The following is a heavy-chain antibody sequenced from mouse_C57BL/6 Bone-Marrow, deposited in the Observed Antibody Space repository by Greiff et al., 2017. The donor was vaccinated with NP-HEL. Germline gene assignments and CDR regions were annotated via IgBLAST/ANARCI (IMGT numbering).Heavy chain of an antibody. CDR1: GFTFSDYY. Sequence: EVKVVESGGGLVQPGGSLKLSCAASGFTFSDYYMYWVRQTPEKRLEWVAYISTGGGSTYYPDTVKGRFTRSKDNAKNTLYLQMSRLKSEDTAMYYCARNYYGSSFAYWGQGTLVTVSA. D-gene: IGHD1-1*01. CDR2: ISTGGGST. CDR3: ARNYYGSSFAY. V-gene: IGHV5-12*01. J-gene: IGHJ3*01.